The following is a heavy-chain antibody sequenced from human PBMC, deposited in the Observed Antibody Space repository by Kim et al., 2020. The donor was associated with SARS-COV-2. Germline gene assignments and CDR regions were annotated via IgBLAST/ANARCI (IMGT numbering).Heavy chain of an antibody. J-gene: IGHJ4*02. CDR1: GFSFNRFW. CDR3: VRSIDY. V-gene: IGHV3-7*01. Sequence: GGSLRLSCEGSGFSFNRFWMAWARQFPGKGPEWGANINPDGRGTHYVDSVKGRFTISRDNARNLVYLDMNSLKAEDSAVYYCVRSIDYWGQGTQVTVSS. CDR2: INPDGRGT.